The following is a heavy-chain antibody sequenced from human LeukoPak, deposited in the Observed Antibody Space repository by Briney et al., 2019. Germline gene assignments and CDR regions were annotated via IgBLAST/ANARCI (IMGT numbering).Heavy chain of an antibody. J-gene: IGHJ4*02. CDR3: ARDLAYSRLDY. V-gene: IGHV3-7*01. CDR2: INPDGNKK. CDR1: GFTFSSNW. Sequence: GGSLRLSCAASGFTFSSNWMDWVRQAPGKGLEWVASINPDGNKKYSADSVKGRFTISRDNAENSLYLQMNSLRVEDTAFYYCARDLAYSRLDYWGQGMLVTVSS. D-gene: IGHD5-18*01.